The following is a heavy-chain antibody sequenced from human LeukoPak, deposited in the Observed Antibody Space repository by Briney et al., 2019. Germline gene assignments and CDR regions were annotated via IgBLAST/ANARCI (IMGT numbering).Heavy chain of an antibody. CDR3: ARGVAAAGPRASRYFDL. J-gene: IGHJ2*01. CDR1: GGSFSGYY. CDR2: INHSGST. Sequence: PSETLSLTCAVYGGSFSGYYWSWIRQPPGKGLEWTGEINHSGSTNYNPSLKSRVTISVDTSKNQFSLKLSSVTAADTAVYYCARGVAAAGPRASRYFDLWGRGTLVTVSS. D-gene: IGHD6-13*01. V-gene: IGHV4-34*01.